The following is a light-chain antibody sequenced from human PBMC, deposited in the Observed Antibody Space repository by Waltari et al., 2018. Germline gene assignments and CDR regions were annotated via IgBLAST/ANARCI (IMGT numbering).Light chain of an antibody. V-gene: IGLV2-14*03. J-gene: IGLJ2*01. Sequence: QSALTQPASVCGSPGRSITISCTGTSSDIGGYDNVSWYQRHPGKAPKLMIYDIIKRPSGVSDRFSGSKSGNTASLTISGLQAEDEADYYCSSYAPSSTVFGGGTKLTVL. CDR2: DII. CDR1: SSDIGGYDN. CDR3: SSYAPSSTV.